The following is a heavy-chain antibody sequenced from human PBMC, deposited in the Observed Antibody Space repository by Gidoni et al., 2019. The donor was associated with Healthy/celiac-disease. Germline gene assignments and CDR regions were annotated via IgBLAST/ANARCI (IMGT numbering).Heavy chain of an antibody. Sequence: QLQLQESGPGLVKLSETLSLTCTVSGGSISSSSYYWGWIRQPPGKGLEWIGSIYYSGSTYYNPSLKSRVTISVDTSKNQFSLKLSSVTAADTAVYYCASSGEAAGADAFDIWGQGTMVTVSS. CDR3: ASSGEAAGADAFDI. V-gene: IGHV4-39*01. D-gene: IGHD6-13*01. CDR1: GGSISSSSYY. CDR2: IYYSGST. J-gene: IGHJ3*02.